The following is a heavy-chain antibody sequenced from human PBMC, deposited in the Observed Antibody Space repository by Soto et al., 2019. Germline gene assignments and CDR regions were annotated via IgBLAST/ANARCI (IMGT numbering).Heavy chain of an antibody. CDR1: GGTFSSYA. Sequence: QVQLVQSGAEVKKPGSSVKVSCKASGGTFSSYAISWVRQAPGQGLEWMGGIIPIFGTANYAQKFQGRVTITADESTSTAYMELSSLRSEDTAVYYCARGVEDIVVVPAAPRRYFDYRGQGTLVTVSS. J-gene: IGHJ4*02. CDR3: ARGVEDIVVVPAAPRRYFDY. V-gene: IGHV1-69*01. CDR2: IIPIFGTA. D-gene: IGHD2-2*01.